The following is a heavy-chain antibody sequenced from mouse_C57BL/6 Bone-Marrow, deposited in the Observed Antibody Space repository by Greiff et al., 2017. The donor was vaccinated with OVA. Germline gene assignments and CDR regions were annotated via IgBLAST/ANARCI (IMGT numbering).Heavy chain of an antibody. J-gene: IGHJ3*01. D-gene: IGHD2-4*01. CDR3: ARGYNDYPFAY. Sequence: EVMLVESGGGLVQPGGSLKLSCAASGFTFSDYGMAWVRQAPRKGPEWVAFISNLAYSIYYADTVTGRFTISRENAKNTLYLEMSRLRSEDTAMYYCARGYNDYPFAYWGQGTLVTVSA. CDR2: ISNLAYSI. V-gene: IGHV5-15*01. CDR1: GFTFSDYG.